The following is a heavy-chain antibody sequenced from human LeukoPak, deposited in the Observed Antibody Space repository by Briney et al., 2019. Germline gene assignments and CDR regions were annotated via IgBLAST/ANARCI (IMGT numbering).Heavy chain of an antibody. CDR3: ARDSSGYYYFDY. CDR2: IYYSGST. Sequence: PSETLSLTCTVSGGSISSYYWSWIRQPSGKGLEWIGYIYYSGSTNYNPSLKSRVTISVDTSKNQFSLKLSSVTAADTAVYYCARDSSGYYYFDYWGQGTLVTVSS. J-gene: IGHJ4*02. V-gene: IGHV4-59*01. D-gene: IGHD3-22*01. CDR1: GGSISSYY.